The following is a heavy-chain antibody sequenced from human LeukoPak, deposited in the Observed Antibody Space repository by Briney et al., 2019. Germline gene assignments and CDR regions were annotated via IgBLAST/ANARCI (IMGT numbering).Heavy chain of an antibody. CDR3: AKSIGGFGFIVVARVDV. CDR1: GFAFGSFA. CDR2: ITDDGGTT. D-gene: IGHD3-22*01. J-gene: IGHJ2*01. Sequence: PGGSLRLSCAASGFAFGSFAMSWVRQAPGKGLEWVSGITDDGGTTYYADSVRGRFTISRDNSKNTLYLEMNSLRVDDTAIYYCAKSIGGFGFIVVARVDVWGRGTLVTVSS. V-gene: IGHV3-23*01.